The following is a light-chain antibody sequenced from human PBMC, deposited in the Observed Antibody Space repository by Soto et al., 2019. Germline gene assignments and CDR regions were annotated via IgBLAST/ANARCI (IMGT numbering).Light chain of an antibody. CDR3: QQVYSFPHT. CDR1: QDIRIA. Sequence: DIQMTQSPSSLSASVGDRVTITCRASQDIRIALDWFQQKPGKAPRRLIYGSSSLQNGVPSRFSGGGSGTEFTLTITSLRPEDSATYYCQQVYSFPHTFGQGTKLEV. V-gene: IGKV1-17*01. J-gene: IGKJ2*01. CDR2: GSS.